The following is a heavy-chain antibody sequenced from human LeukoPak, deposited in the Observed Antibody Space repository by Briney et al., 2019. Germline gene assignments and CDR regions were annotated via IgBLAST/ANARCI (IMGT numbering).Heavy chain of an antibody. CDR2: INGDGSST. V-gene: IGHV3-74*01. J-gene: IGHJ4*02. CDR1: GFASSSYW. Sequence: GGSLRLSCADSGFASSSYWMHGVRQAPGKGLVWVSRINGDGSSTTYADSVKGRFTISRDNAKNTLYLQMNSVRAEDTAVYFCARGLESGSYYTLRYWGQGTLVTVSS. D-gene: IGHD1-26*01. CDR3: ARGLESGSYYTLRY.